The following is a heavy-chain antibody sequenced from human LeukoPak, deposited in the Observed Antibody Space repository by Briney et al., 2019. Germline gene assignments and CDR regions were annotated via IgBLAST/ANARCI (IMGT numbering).Heavy chain of an antibody. V-gene: IGHV3-23*01. D-gene: IGHD1-1*01. CDR3: AKDVEPPDAFDI. CDR1: GFTVSSNY. J-gene: IGHJ3*02. Sequence: GGSLRLSCAASGFTVSSNYMSWVRQAPGKGLEWVSSIRVSDGARFYADSVKGRFTTSRDNSKNTLFLQMNSLRTEDTAVYYCAKDVEPPDAFDIWGQGTMVTVSS. CDR2: IRVSDGAR.